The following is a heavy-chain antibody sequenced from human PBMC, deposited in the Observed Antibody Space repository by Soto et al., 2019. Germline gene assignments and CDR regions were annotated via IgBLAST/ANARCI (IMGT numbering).Heavy chain of an antibody. J-gene: IGHJ6*02. D-gene: IGHD3-22*01. V-gene: IGHV3-7*01. CDR2: INQDGTEK. CDR3: VRATLSWGHYYFRGLDV. CDR1: GFTFSDYW. Sequence: EVQLVESGGGLVQPGGSLRLSCAASGFTFSDYWMDWVRQAPGKGLEWVANINQDGTEKHYVDSVKGRFTVSRDNVKNFLHLQMSSLRGDDTGVYFCVRATLSWGHYYFRGLDVWGQGTTVTV.